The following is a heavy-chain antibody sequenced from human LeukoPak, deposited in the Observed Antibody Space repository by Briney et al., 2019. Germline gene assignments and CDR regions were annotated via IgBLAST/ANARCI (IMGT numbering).Heavy chain of an antibody. CDR1: GFTFSRFW. D-gene: IGHD1-1*01. J-gene: IGHJ4*02. Sequence: PGGSLRLSCAASGFTFSRFWRTWMRQAPGKGLEGVATIAHDASEIYYVDSVKGRFTISRDNARDSMFLQLNSLRVDDTAVYYCAKVKPAGNWSPLDCWGQGTLVTVSS. V-gene: IGHV3-7*01. CDR2: IAHDASEI. CDR3: AKVKPAGNWSPLDC.